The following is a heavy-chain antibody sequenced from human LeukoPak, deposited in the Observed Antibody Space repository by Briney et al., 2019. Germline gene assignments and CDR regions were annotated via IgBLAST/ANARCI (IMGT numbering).Heavy chain of an antibody. D-gene: IGHD2-21*02. CDR3: AREPSTQIYCGGDCSLYYFDY. CDR1: GYTFTRYY. CDR2: INPNSGGK. V-gene: IGHV1-2*02. J-gene: IGHJ4*02. Sequence: GASVEVSCKASGYTFTRYYMHWVRRAPGQGLGWMGWINPNSGGKNYAQKFQGRVTMTRDTSISTAYMELSRLRSDDTAVYYCAREPSTQIYCGGDCSLYYFDYWGQGTLVTVSS.